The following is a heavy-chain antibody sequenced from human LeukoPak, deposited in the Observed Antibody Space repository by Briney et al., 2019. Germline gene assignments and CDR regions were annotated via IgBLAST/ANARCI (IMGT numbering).Heavy chain of an antibody. CDR2: IYHSGST. CDR1: GYSISSGYY. V-gene: IGHV4-38-2*02. CDR3: ASNVDTAMGAEGMDV. Sequence: SETLSLTCTVSGYSISSGYYWGWIRQPPGKGLEWIGSIYHSGSTYYNPSLKSRVTISVDTSKNQFSLKLSSVTAADAAVYYCASNVDTAMGAEGMDVWGQGTTVTVSS. D-gene: IGHD5-18*01. J-gene: IGHJ6*02.